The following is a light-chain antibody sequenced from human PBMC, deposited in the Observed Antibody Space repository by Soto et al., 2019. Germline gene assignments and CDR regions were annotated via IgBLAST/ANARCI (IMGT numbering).Light chain of an antibody. J-gene: IGLJ2*01. CDR3: CSYAGSSTVV. V-gene: IGLV2-23*01. Sequence: QSALTQPASVSGSPGQSITISCTGTSSDVGCYNLVSWYQQHPGKAPKLVIYEGSKRPSGVSNRFSGSKSGNTASLTISGLQAEAEADYYCCSYAGSSTVVFGGGTKLTVL. CDR1: SSDVGCYNL. CDR2: EGS.